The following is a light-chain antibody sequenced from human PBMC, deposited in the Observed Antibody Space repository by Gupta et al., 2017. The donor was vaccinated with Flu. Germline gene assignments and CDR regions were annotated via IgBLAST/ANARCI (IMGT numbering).Light chain of an antibody. CDR2: DAS. Sequence: VSLFVSPGERATLSCRASQSIGSSLAWYQQKPGQAPRLLIYDASTRAAGLPARFSGSGSGTEFSLTISSLHSEDFAVYYCQQYQNWPPWTFGQGTKVEI. CDR1: QSIGSS. J-gene: IGKJ1*01. V-gene: IGKV3-15*01. CDR3: QQYQNWPPWT.